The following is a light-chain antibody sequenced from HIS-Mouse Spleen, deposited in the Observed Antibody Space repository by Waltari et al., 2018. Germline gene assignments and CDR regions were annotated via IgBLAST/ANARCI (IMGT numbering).Light chain of an antibody. Sequence: SYELTQPSSVSVSPGQTARSTCSGDVLAKKYARWFQQKPGQAPVLVIYKDSDRPSGIPGQFSGSSSGTTVTLTISGAQVEDEADYYCYSAADNNLGVFGGGTKLTVL. J-gene: IGLJ3*02. CDR2: KDS. CDR1: VLAKKY. CDR3: YSAADNNLGV. V-gene: IGLV3-27*01.